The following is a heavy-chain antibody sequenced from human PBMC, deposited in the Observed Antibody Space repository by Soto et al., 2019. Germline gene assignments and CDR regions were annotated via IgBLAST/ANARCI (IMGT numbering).Heavy chain of an antibody. J-gene: IGHJ6*02. CDR1: GYTLTELS. Sequence: ASVKVSCKVSGYTLTELSIHGVRQAPGKGLEWMGGFDPEDGETIYAQKFQGRVTMTEDTSTDTAYMELSSLRSEDTAVYYCATGVLKDYYYYYGMDVWGQGTTVTVSS. V-gene: IGHV1-24*01. CDR3: ATGVLKDYYYYYGMDV. CDR2: FDPEDGET.